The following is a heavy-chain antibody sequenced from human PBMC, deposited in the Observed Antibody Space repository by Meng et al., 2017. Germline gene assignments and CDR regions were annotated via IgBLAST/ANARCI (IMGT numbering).Heavy chain of an antibody. D-gene: IGHD2-15*01. CDR3: ARTPLRYCSGGSCYYFDY. CDR1: GGTFSSYA. J-gene: IGHJ4*02. CDR2: IIPILGIA. Sequence: QVRLVQSRDAVQKPGSSVKVSCKASGGTFSSYAISWVRQAPGQGLEWMGGIIPILGIANYAQKFQGRVTITADKSTSTAYMELSSLRSEDTAVYYCARTPLRYCSGGSCYYFDYWGQGTLVTVSS. V-gene: IGHV1-69*04.